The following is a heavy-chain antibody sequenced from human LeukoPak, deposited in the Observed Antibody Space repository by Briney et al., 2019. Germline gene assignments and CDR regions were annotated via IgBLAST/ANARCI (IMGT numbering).Heavy chain of an antibody. J-gene: IGHJ3*02. CDR1: GYTFTGYY. CDR2: INPNSGGT. V-gene: IGHV1-2*02. Sequence: ASVKVSCKASGYTFTGYYMHWVRQAPGQGLEWMGWINPNSGGTNYAQEFQGRVTMTRDTSIRTAYMELNRLRSDDTAVYYCARECGGDCSDAFDIWGQGTMVTVSS. CDR3: ARECGGDCSDAFDI. D-gene: IGHD2-21*01.